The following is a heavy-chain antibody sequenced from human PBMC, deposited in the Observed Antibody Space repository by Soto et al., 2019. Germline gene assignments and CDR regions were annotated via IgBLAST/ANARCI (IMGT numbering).Heavy chain of an antibody. D-gene: IGHD3-3*01. J-gene: IGHJ5*02. V-gene: IGHV1-18*01. Sequence: ASVKVSCKASGYTFSSYGFSWVRQAPGQGLEWMGWIRVYNGNTEYAQKFQGRVTMTTDTSTSTAYMELRSLRSDDTAVYYCARDRDSEWLSTWGKGTLVTV. CDR1: GYTFSSYG. CDR3: ARDRDSEWLST. CDR2: IRVYNGNT.